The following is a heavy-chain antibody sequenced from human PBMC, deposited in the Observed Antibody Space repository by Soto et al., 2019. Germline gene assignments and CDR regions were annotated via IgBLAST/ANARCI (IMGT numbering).Heavy chain of an antibody. CDR3: ARGERQYCSGGSCSFDY. CDR2: IKQDGSEK. D-gene: IGHD2-15*01. J-gene: IGHJ4*02. CDR1: GFTFSSYW. Sequence: GGSLRLSCAASGFTFSSYWMSWVRQAPGKGLEWVANIKQDGSEKYYVDSVKGRFTISRDNAKNSLYLQMNSLRAEDTAVYYCARGERQYCSGGSCSFDYWGQGTLVTVSS. V-gene: IGHV3-7*01.